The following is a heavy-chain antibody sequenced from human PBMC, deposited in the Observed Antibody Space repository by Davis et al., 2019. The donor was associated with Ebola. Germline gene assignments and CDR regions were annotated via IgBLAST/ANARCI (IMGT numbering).Heavy chain of an antibody. V-gene: IGHV3-73*01. J-gene: IGHJ4*02. CDR3: TSTLGALDY. D-gene: IGHD1-26*01. Sequence: GESPKTPRAAPGFPFRGPAMHWVRQASGKGLEWVGRIRSKANSYATPYAASVDGRFTISRDGSKNTAYLQMNSLKTEDTAVYYCTSTLGALDYWGQGTLVTVSS. CDR2: IRSKANSYAT. CDR1: GFPFRGPA.